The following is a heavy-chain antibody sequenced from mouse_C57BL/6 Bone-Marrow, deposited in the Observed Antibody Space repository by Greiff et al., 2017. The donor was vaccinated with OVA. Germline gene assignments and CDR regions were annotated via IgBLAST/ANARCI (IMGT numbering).Heavy chain of an antibody. Sequence: EVMLVESGGGLVKPGGSLKLSCAASGFTFSDYGMHWVRQAPEKGLEWVAYISSGSSTIYYADTVKGRFTISRDNAKNTLFLQMTSLRSEDTAMYYWATAAFTTVVATDYAMDYWGQGTSVTVSS. CDR1: GFTFSDYG. CDR2: ISSGSSTI. V-gene: IGHV5-17*01. J-gene: IGHJ4*01. D-gene: IGHD1-1*01. CDR3: ATAAFTTVVATDYAMDY.